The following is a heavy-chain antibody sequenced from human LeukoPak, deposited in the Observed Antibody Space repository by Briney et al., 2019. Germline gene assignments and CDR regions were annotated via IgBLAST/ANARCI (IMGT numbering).Heavy chain of an antibody. CDR3: EREGGWELLRTYFDY. CDR1: GGSISSYY. Sequence: SETLSLTCTVSGGSISSYYWSWIRQPAGKGLEWIGRIYTSGNTNYNPSLKSRVTMSVDTSKNQFPLKLSSVTAADTAVYYCEREGGWELLRTYFDYWGQGTLVTVSS. J-gene: IGHJ4*02. V-gene: IGHV4-4*07. D-gene: IGHD1-26*01. CDR2: IYTSGNT.